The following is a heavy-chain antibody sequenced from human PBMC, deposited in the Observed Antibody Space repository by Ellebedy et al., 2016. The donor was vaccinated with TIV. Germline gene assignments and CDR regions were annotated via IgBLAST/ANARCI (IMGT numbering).Heavy chain of an antibody. CDR2: SYYTGST. CDR1: GGSISPCY. V-gene: IGHV4-59*01. Sequence: MPSETLSLTCGVSGGSISPCYWSWIRQPPGKVLQWIGFSYYTGSTNYNPTLKSRVTISVDTSKNQVSLRLSSVTAADTAVYYCASAPNQDFYDYWGQGTLVTVSS. CDR3: ASAPNQDFYDY. J-gene: IGHJ4*02.